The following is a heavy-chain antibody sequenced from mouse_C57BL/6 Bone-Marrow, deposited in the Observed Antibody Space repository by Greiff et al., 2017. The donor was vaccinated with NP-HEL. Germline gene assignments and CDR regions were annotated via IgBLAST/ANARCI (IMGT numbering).Heavy chain of an antibody. CDR1: GYTFTDYY. Sequence: VQLKQSGPVLVKPGASVKMSCKASGYTFTDYYMNWVKQSHGKSLEWIGVINPYNGGTSYNQKFKGKATLTVDKSSSTTYMELISLTSEDSAVYYCARLSYGSSVWYFDVWGTGTTVTVSS. D-gene: IGHD1-1*01. V-gene: IGHV1-19*01. CDR3: ARLSYGSSVWYFDV. J-gene: IGHJ1*03. CDR2: INPYNGGT.